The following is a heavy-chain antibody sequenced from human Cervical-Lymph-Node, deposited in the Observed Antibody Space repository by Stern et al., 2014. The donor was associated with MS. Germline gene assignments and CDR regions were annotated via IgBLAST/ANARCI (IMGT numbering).Heavy chain of an antibody. CDR3: AREIHPAIAFDI. D-gene: IGHD2-2*01. CDR2: INPKTGGT. V-gene: IGHV1-2*06. CDR1: GYTFTDYY. J-gene: IGHJ3*02. Sequence: QLVQSGAEMKRPGTSMKVSCKASGYTFTDYYMHWVRQAPGQGLQWMGRINPKTGGTNYTEAFQGRVTMARDTSSSTGYMVLSSLRSDDTAVYYCAREIHPAIAFDIWGQGTVVTVSS.